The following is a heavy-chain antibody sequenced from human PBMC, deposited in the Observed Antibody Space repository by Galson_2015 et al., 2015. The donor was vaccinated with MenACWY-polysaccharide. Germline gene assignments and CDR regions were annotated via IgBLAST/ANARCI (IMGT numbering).Heavy chain of an antibody. CDR3: ARGRYSSRYYEYYFDY. CDR2: ITWHGAIQ. D-gene: IGHD1-26*01. J-gene: IGHJ4*02. CDR1: GFRFDDYA. Sequence: SLRLSCAASGFRFDDYAMHWVRQAPGTGLEWVSSITWHGAIQGYADSVKGRFTISRDNTKHSLFLAMHSLKAEDTAFYYCARGRYSSRYYEYYFDYWGQGTQVTVSS. V-gene: IGHV3-9*01.